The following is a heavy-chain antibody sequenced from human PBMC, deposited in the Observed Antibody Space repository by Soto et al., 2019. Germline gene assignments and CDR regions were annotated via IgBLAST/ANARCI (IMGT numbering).Heavy chain of an antibody. D-gene: IGHD2-2*01. CDR1: GGSLSDYY. Sequence: QVQLQQWGAGLLKPSGTLSLTCGVSGGSLSDYYWSWIRQPPGKGLEWIGEINHSGSTNLNPSLKSRATISVDMSKNQFSLTLSSVTAADTALYYCARLPIKYCSSISCSPDYNYYMDVWAQGPRSPSP. V-gene: IGHV4-34*04. CDR2: INHSGST. J-gene: IGHJ6*03. CDR3: ARLPIKYCSSISCSPDYNYYMDV.